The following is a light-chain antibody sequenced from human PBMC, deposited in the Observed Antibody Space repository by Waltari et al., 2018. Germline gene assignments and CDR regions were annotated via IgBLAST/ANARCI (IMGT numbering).Light chain of an antibody. CDR3: ATWDDSLKGWV. CDR2: RND. J-gene: IGLJ3*02. CDR1: SSNIGSNT. V-gene: IGLV1-44*01. Sequence: QSVLTQPPSASGTPGQRVTISCSGSSSNIGSNTVNWHQQLPGTATKLLIDRNDQRPSGVPDRFSGSRSGTSASLAISGLHSEDEADYYCATWDDSLKGWVFGGGTKLTVL.